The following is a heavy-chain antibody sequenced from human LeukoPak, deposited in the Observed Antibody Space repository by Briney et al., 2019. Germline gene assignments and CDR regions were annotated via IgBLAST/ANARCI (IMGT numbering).Heavy chain of an antibody. CDR3: ARVKRLLPNDAFDM. Sequence: GGSLRLSCAASGFTVSRNYMNWVRQAPGKGLEWVSIIYSDGRIYYADSVKGRFTISRDNSKNTLHLQMNSLRADDTAVYYCARVKRLLPNDAFDMWGQGTMVTVSS. CDR2: IYSDGRI. CDR1: GFTVSRNY. D-gene: IGHD3-22*01. V-gene: IGHV3-66*01. J-gene: IGHJ3*02.